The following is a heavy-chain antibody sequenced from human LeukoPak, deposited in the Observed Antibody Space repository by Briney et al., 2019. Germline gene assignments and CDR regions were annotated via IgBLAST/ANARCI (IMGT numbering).Heavy chain of an antibody. V-gene: IGHV5-51*01. CDR1: GSRFSTYW. CDR3: ARRNLEGSNRLYYYFYMDV. J-gene: IGHJ6*03. D-gene: IGHD2-2*01. CDR2: IYPGDSDT. Sequence: GASLKISCKGSGSRFSTYWIGWVRQMPGKGLEWMGIIYPGDSDTKYSPSFEGQVTISADKSISSVYLQWSSLKASDTATYYCARRNLEGSNRLYYYFYMDVWGEGTAVTVSS.